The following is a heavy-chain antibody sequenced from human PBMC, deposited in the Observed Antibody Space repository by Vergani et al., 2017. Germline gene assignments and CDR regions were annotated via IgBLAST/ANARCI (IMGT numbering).Heavy chain of an antibody. V-gene: IGHV3-30*02. CDR2: IRYDGSNK. CDR1: GFTFSSCG. D-gene: IGHD3-9*01. CDR3: AKSPYDILTGYLDFDY. J-gene: IGHJ4*02. Sequence: QVQLVESGGGVVQPGGSLRLSCAASGFTFSSCGMHWVRQAPGKGLEWVAFIRYDGSNKYYADSVKGRFTISRDNSKNTLYLQMNSRRAEDTAVYYCAKSPYDILTGYLDFDYWGQGTLVTVSS.